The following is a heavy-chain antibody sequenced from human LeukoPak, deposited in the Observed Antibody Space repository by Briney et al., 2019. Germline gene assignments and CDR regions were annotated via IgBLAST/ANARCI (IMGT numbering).Heavy chain of an antibody. Sequence: GGSLRLSRAASEFIFSGYWVNRVRQAPGEGVEGVANIKQDGSEKQYVDSVRGRFTISRDNAKNSLYLQMNSLRVEDTAVYYCARDGFVGAADYWGQGTLVTVSS. CDR1: EFIFSGYW. J-gene: IGHJ4*02. V-gene: IGHV3-7*01. CDR3: ARDGFVGAADY. D-gene: IGHD6-13*01. CDR2: IKQDGSEK.